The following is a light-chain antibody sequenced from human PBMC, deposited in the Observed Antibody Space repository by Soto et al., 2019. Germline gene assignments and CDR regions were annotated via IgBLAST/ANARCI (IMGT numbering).Light chain of an antibody. J-gene: IGKJ2*01. V-gene: IGKV1-39*01. CDR2: AAS. CDR1: QSLLAY. CDR3: QQAFATAFT. Sequence: IQMTQSPASLSASVGGRVTITCRASQSLLAYLNWYQVKLGKPPRLLIFAASNLQSGVPPRFNGSGSGTDFALTIGGVEPDDAATYYCQQAFATAFTFCQWTNL.